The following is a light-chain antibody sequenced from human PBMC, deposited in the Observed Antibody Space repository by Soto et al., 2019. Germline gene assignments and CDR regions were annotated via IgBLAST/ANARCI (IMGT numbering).Light chain of an antibody. V-gene: IGKV3D-15*01. Sequence: VIVTKSPATLSLYTGERATLSSRASQSVSNFLAWYQQKPGQAPRLLIYDASNRASGIPARFSGSGSGTEFTLTISSLQSEDFAVYYCQQYDNWPCTFGQGTKVDIK. CDR2: DAS. CDR1: QSVSNF. J-gene: IGKJ1*01. CDR3: QQYDNWPCT.